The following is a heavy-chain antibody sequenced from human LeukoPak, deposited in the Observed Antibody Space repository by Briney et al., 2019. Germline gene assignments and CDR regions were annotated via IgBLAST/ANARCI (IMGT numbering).Heavy chain of an antibody. V-gene: IGHV2-5*01. CDR1: GFSLSTSGVG. CDR3: AHIVGAAYGMDV. CDR2: IYWNDDK. J-gene: IGHJ6*02. Sequence: SGPTLVNPPQTLTLTCTFSGFSLSTSGVGVGWIRQPPGKALEWLALIYWNDDKRYSPSLKSRLTITKDTSKNQVVLTMTNMDPVDTATYYCAHIVGAAYGMDVWGQGTWSPSP. D-gene: IGHD1-26*01.